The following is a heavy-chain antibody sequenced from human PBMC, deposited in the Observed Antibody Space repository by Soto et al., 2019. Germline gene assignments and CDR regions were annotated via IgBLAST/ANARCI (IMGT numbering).Heavy chain of an antibody. D-gene: IGHD3-9*01. J-gene: IGHJ4*02. CDR3: AREETLFYDILTGYYTRYFDY. V-gene: IGHV6-1*01. CDR2: TYYRSKWYN. CDR1: GDSVSSNSAA. Sequence: SQTLSLTCAISGDSVSSNSAAWNWIRQSPSRGLEWLGRTYYRSKWYNDYAVSVKSRITINPDTSKNQFSLKLSSVTSADTAVYYCAREETLFYDILTGYYTRYFDYWGQGTLVTVSS.